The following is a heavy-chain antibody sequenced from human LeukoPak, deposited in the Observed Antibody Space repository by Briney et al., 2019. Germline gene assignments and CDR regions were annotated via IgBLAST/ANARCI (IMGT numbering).Heavy chain of an antibody. CDR1: GGTFSSYA. CDR3: ARATDGYSSGWESYYYMDV. D-gene: IGHD6-19*01. Sequence: ASVKVSCKASGGTFSSYAISWVRQAPGQGLEWMGGIIPIFGTANYAQKFQGRVTITADESTSTAYMELSSLRSEDTAVYYCARATDGYSSGWESYYYMDVWGKGTTVTVSS. V-gene: IGHV1-69*13. CDR2: IIPIFGTA. J-gene: IGHJ6*03.